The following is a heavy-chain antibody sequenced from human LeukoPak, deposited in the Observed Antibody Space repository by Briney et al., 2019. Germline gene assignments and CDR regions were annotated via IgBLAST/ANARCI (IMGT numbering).Heavy chain of an antibody. CDR2: IYYSGST. CDR3: ARDQVCSSTSCYFGYYYYMDV. Sequence: SQTLSLTCTVSGGSISSGDYYWSWIRQPPGKGLEWIGYIYYSGSTYYNPSLKSRVTISVDTPKNQFSLKLSSVTAADTAVYYCARDQVCSSTSCYFGYYYYMDVWGKGTTVTVSS. V-gene: IGHV4-30-4*08. D-gene: IGHD2-2*01. CDR1: GGSISSGDYY. J-gene: IGHJ6*03.